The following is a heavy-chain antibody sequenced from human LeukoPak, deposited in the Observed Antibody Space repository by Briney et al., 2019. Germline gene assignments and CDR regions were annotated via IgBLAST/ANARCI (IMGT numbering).Heavy chain of an antibody. Sequence: GASVKVSCKASGGTFSSYAISWVRQAPGQGLEWMGGIIPIFGTANYAQKFQGRVTITADESTSTAYMELSSLRSEDTAVYYCARERDPYYYDSSGYWDAFDIWGQGTMVTVSS. CDR2: IIPIFGTA. D-gene: IGHD3-22*01. V-gene: IGHV1-69*13. J-gene: IGHJ3*02. CDR3: ARERDPYYYDSSGYWDAFDI. CDR1: GGTFSSYA.